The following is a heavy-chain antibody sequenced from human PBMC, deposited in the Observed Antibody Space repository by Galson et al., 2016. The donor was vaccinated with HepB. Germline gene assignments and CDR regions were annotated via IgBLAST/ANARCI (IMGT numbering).Heavy chain of an antibody. Sequence: SLRLSCAAPGFTFNNYGMTWVRQPPGKGLEVVSSISRSGDSTDYADSVKGRFTISRDNSKNTLSLQMNSLRAEDTAVYYCVQGSTAPAVWGKGTTVTVSS. D-gene: IGHD1-26*01. CDR3: VQGSTAPAV. J-gene: IGHJ6*04. CDR2: ISRSGDST. CDR1: GFTFNNYG. V-gene: IGHV3-23*01.